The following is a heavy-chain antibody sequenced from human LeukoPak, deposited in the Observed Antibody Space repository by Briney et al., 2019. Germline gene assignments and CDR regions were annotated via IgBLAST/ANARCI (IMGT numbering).Heavy chain of an antibody. J-gene: IGHJ4*02. CDR1: GGSFSGYY. CDR2: INHSGST. CDR3: ASTDTEYYFDY. Sequence: SGSLSLTCAVYGGSFSGYYWSWVRQPPGKGLEWIGAINHSGSTNYNPSPKSRVTISVDTSKNQCSLKLSSVTAADTALYYCASTDTEYYFDYGGQGTLVTVSS. D-gene: IGHD5-18*01. V-gene: IGHV4-34*01.